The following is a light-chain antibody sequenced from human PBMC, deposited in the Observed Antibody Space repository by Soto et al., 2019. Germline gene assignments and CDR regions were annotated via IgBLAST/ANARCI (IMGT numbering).Light chain of an antibody. CDR1: SSNIGSKT. Sequence: QSVLSQPPSVSGTPGQRVTISCSGSSSNIGSKTVNWYQQLPQTAPKLLIYGGNIRPSGVPGRFSGSKSGTSASLAISGLQSEDEADYYCATWDDGLLVFGGGTKVTVL. J-gene: IGLJ3*02. V-gene: IGLV1-44*01. CDR2: GGN. CDR3: ATWDDGLLV.